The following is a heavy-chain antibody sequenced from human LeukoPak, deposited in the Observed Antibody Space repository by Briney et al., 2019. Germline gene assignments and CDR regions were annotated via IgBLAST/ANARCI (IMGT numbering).Heavy chain of an antibody. CDR1: GGTFTSYA. Sequence: SVKVSCKASGGTFTSYAISWVRQAPGQGLEWMGGIIPNIGKANYAQKFQGRVTITTDESMSTAYMELSSLRSEDTAVYYCARWWEGGELATRGYYYYIDVWGKGTTVSVSS. J-gene: IGHJ6*03. D-gene: IGHD1-26*01. CDR2: IIPNIGKA. V-gene: IGHV1-69*05. CDR3: ARWWEGGELATRGYYYYIDV.